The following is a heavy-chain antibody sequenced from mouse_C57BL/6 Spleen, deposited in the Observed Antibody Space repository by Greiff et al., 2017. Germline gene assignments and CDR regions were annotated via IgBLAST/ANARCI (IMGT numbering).Heavy chain of an antibody. CDR3: AEGFAY. CDR1: GYTFTSYW. CDR2: IDPSDSYT. Sequence: QVQLQQPGAELVKPGASVKLSCKASGYTFTSYWMQWVKQRPGQGLEWIGEIDPSDSYTNYTQKFKGKATLTVDTSSSTAYMQLSSLTSEDSAVYYCAEGFAYWGQGTLVTVSA. V-gene: IGHV1-50*01. J-gene: IGHJ3*01.